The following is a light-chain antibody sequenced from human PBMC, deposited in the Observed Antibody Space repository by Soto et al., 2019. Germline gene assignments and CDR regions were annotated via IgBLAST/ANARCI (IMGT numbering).Light chain of an antibody. J-gene: IGLJ2*01. CDR2: DDN. CDR1: SGSIASNY. V-gene: IGLV6-57*01. CDR3: QSYDSSNHVV. Sequence: NFMLTQPHSVSESPGKTVTISCTRSSGSIASNYVQWYQQRPGSSPTTVNYDDNQRPSGVPDRFSGSIDSSSNSASLTISGLKTDDEADYYCQSYDSSNHVVFGGGTKLTVL.